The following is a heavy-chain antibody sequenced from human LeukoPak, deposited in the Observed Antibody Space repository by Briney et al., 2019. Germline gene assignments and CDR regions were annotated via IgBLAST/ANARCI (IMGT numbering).Heavy chain of an antibody. D-gene: IGHD3-16*01. Sequence: SVKVSCKTSGGTFSSYAISWVRQAPGQGLEWMGRTIPIFGTANYAQKFQGRVTITTDESTSTAYMELSSLRSEDTAVYYCAREGRLRSNWFDPWGQGTLVTVSS. CDR2: TIPIFGTA. CDR1: GGTFSSYA. CDR3: AREGRLRSNWFDP. V-gene: IGHV1-69*05. J-gene: IGHJ5*02.